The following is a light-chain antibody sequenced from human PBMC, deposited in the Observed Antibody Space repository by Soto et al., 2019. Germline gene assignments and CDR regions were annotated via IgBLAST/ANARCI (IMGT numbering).Light chain of an antibody. CDR2: EVT. J-gene: IGLJ2*01. V-gene: IGLV2-8*01. CDR1: SSDVGGYDY. CDR3: GSYAIGNKPQ. Sequence: QSALTQPPSASGSPGQSVTISCTGTSSDVGGYDYVSWYQQHPGKAPKLIIYEVTKRPSGVPDRFSGSKSGNTASLTVSGLQAEDEADYHCGSYAIGNKPQLGGGTKLTVL.